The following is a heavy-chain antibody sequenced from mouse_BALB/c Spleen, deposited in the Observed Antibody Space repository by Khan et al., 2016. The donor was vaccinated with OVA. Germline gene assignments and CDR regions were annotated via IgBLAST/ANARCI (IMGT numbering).Heavy chain of an antibody. Sequence: VQLQQSGPELMKPGASVKISCKASGSSFTTYYIHWLLQSHGKSLEWIGYIDPFSGGTTSNQKFKDKATLTVDKSSSTASIHHRNLTSEDFAVFNCASQGNVSWFTYWSRGTLVTVSA. J-gene: IGHJ3*01. CDR3: ASQGNVSWFTY. D-gene: IGHD2-1*01. CDR1: GSSFTTYY. V-gene: IGHV1S135*01. CDR2: IDPFSGGT.